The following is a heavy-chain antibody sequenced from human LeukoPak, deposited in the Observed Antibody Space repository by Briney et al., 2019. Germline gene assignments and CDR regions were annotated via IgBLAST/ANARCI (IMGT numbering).Heavy chain of an antibody. J-gene: IGHJ4*02. D-gene: IGHD3-10*01. CDR2: ISYSGST. V-gene: IGHV4-39*01. CDR3: ARFPSFYYGSGSAPPIDF. Sequence: WFRQPPGKGLEWIGSISYSGSTYSNTSLQSRVTLSVDTSKNQFSLKLSSVTATDTGVYFCARFPSFYYGSGSAPPIDFWGQGTLVTASS.